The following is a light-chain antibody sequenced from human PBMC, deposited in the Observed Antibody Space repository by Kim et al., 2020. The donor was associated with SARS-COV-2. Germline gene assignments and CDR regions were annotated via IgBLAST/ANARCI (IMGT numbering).Light chain of an antibody. CDR3: NSRDSSGNHVV. V-gene: IGLV3-19*01. Sequence: ALGNTGRITCQGDSLRSYYASWYQQKPGQAPVLVIYGKNNRPSGIPDRFSGSSSRNTASLTITGAQAEDEADYYCNSRDSSGNHVVFGGGTQLTVL. J-gene: IGLJ2*01. CDR1: SLRSYY. CDR2: GKN.